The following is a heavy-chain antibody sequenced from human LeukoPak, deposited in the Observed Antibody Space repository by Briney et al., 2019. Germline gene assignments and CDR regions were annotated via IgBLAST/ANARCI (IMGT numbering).Heavy chain of an antibody. D-gene: IGHD3-3*01. CDR2: ISSSSSYI. Sequence: GGSLRLSCAASGFTFSSYSMNWVRQAPGKGLEWVSSISSSSSYIYYADSVKGRFTISRDNAKNSLYLQMNSLRAEDTAVYYCARDYYDFWSGYLIYHYYYMDVWGKGTTVTVSS. J-gene: IGHJ6*03. CDR1: GFTFSSYS. V-gene: IGHV3-21*01. CDR3: ARDYYDFWSGYLIYHYYYMDV.